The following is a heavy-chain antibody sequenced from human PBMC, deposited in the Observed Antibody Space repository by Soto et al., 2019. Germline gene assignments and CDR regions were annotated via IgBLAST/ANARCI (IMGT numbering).Heavy chain of an antibody. D-gene: IGHD2-8*01. CDR1: GFTFSSYA. CDR3: AKVSGDIVLMVYAMTYYFDY. CDR2: ISGSGGST. J-gene: IGHJ4*02. V-gene: IGHV3-23*01. Sequence: EVQLLESGGGLVQPGGSLRLSCAASGFTFSSYAMSWVRQAPGKGLEWVSAISGSGGSTYYADSVKGRFTISRDNSKNTLYLQMNSLRVEDTAVYYCAKVSGDIVLMVYAMTYYFDYWGQGTLVTVSS.